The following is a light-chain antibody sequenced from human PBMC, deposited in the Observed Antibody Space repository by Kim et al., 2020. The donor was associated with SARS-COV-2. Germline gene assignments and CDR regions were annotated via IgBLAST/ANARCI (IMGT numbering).Light chain of an antibody. V-gene: IGKV3-20*01. CDR2: GAS. CDR3: HQYGSSPST. CDR1: QSVSSIY. Sequence: EIVLTQSPGTLSLSPGERATLSCRASQSVSSIYLAWYQQKPGQAPRLLIYGASSRATGIPDRFSGSESGTDFTLTISRLEPEDFAVYYCHQYGSSPSTFGQGTKVDIK. J-gene: IGKJ1*01.